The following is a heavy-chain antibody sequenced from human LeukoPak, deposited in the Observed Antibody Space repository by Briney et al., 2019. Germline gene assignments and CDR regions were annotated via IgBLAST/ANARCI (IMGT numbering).Heavy chain of an antibody. CDR3: AREADAGIDAAFDI. CDR2: ISSSSSYI. CDR1: GFTFSSYS. Sequence: GGSLRLSCAASGFTFSSYSMNWVRQAPGKGLEWVSSISSSSSYIYYADSVKGRFTISRDNAKNSLYLQMKSLRVEDTALYYCAREADAGIDAAFDIWGQGTMVTVSS. V-gene: IGHV3-21*04. D-gene: IGHD1-1*01. J-gene: IGHJ3*02.